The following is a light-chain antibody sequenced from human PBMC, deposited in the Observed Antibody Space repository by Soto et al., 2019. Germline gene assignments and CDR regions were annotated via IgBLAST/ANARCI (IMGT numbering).Light chain of an antibody. CDR2: GAS. Sequence: IQMTQSPSSLSASVGDSVTVTCRARQSLTIYLNWYQQKPGKGPTLLIYGASSLQSGVPSRFAGGGSRTDFNFTNSSLQPEDFATYDCQQSYRSPYSFGQGTNLEIK. CDR1: QSLTIY. V-gene: IGKV1-39*01. J-gene: IGKJ2*01. CDR3: QQSYRSPYS.